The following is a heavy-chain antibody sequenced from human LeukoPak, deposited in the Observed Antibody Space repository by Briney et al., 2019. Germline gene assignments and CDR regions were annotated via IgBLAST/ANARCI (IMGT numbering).Heavy chain of an antibody. CDR1: GFTFSSYS. CDR3: ARVVVGYCSSTSCLGDYYYYMDV. Sequence: GGSLRLSCAASGFTFSSYSMNWVRQAPGKGLEWVSSISSSSSYIYYADSVKGRFTISRDNAKNSLYLQMNSLRVEDTAVYYCARVVVGYCSSTSCLGDYYYYMDVWGKGTTVTVSS. CDR2: ISSSSSYI. J-gene: IGHJ6*03. V-gene: IGHV3-21*01. D-gene: IGHD2-2*01.